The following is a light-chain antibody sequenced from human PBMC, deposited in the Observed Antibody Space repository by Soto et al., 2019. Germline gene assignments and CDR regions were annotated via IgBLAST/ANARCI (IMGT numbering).Light chain of an antibody. V-gene: IGKV1-27*01. CDR3: HKYNSAPRT. Sequence: DIQMTQSPSSLSASVGDRVTITCRASQGISNYFAWYQQKPGKVPKLLIYAAATLQSGVPSRFSGSGSGTDFTLTISSLQPEDVATYYCHKYNSAPRTFGQGTKVEIK. CDR2: AAA. CDR1: QGISNY. J-gene: IGKJ1*01.